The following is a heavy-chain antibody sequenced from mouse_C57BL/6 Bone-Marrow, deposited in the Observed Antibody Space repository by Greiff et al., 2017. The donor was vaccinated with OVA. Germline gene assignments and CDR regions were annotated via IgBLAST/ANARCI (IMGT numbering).Heavy chain of an antibody. CDR2: IHPNSGST. CDR1: GYTFTSYW. Sequence: QVQLQQSGAELVKPGASVKLSCKASGYTFTSYWMHWVKQRPGQGLEWIGMIHPNSGSTNYNEKFKSKATLTVDKSSSTAYMQLSSLTSEDSAVYYCARGAYYSNSFDYWGQGTTLTVSS. D-gene: IGHD2-5*01. J-gene: IGHJ2*01. V-gene: IGHV1-64*01. CDR3: ARGAYYSNSFDY.